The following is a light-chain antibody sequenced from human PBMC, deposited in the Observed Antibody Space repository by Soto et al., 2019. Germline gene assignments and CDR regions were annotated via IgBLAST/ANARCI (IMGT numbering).Light chain of an antibody. V-gene: IGKV1-5*03. Sequence: DIQMTQSPSTLSASVGDRVTITCRASQSISSWLAWYQQKPGKAPKLLIYKASSLESGVPSRFSGSGSGTEFTLTISSLQPDDFAAYYCQHCQPYGDSPPLTFGGGTKVEIK. J-gene: IGKJ4*01. CDR1: QSISSW. CDR2: KAS. CDR3: QHCQPYGDSPPLT.